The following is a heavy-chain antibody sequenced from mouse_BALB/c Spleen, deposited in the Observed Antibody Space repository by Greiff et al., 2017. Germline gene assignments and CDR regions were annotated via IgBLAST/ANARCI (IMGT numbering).Heavy chain of an antibody. CDR1: GYSITSDYA. Sequence: VQLQQSGPGLVKPSQSLSLTCTVTGYSITSDYAWNWIRQFPGNKLEWMGYISYSGSTSYNPSLKSRISITRDTSKNQFFLQLNSVTTEDTATYYCAREGASYYYGSSSSAMDYWGQGTSVTVSS. D-gene: IGHD1-1*01. V-gene: IGHV3-2*02. CDR3: AREGASYYYGSSSSAMDY. CDR2: ISYSGST. J-gene: IGHJ4*01.